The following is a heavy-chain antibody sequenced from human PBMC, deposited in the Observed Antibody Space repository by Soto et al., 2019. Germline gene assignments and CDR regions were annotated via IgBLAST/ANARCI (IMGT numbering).Heavy chain of an antibody. CDR2: TSHDGHA. V-gene: IGHV4-39*01. CDR1: GDSISDTRYY. CDR3: ARQVYGDYLGGNWFDP. D-gene: IGHD4-17*01. Sequence: SETLSLTCSVLGDSISDTRYYWGWIRQSPEKGLEWIGSTSHDGHAYYNPSLKSRVTLFADTSRNQFSLKMKSVTVADTALYFCARQVYGDYLGGNWFDPWGQGALVTVSS. J-gene: IGHJ5*02.